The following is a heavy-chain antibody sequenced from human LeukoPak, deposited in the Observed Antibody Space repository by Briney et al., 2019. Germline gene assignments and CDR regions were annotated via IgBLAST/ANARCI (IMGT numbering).Heavy chain of an antibody. D-gene: IGHD3-9*01. CDR3: ARDPVLRYFDWLQGHFDY. Sequence: SETLSLTCAVSGYSISSGYYWGWIRQPPGKGLEWIGSIYHNENTYYNPSLKSRVTISVDTSKNQFSLKLSSVTAADTAVYYRARDPVLRYFDWLQGHFDYWGQGILVTVSS. J-gene: IGHJ4*02. CDR1: GYSISSGYY. CDR2: IYHNENT. V-gene: IGHV4-38-2*02.